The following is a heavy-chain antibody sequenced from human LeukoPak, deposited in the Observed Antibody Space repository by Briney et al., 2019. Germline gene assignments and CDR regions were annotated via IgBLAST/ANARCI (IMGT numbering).Heavy chain of an antibody. CDR2: IYYSGST. J-gene: IGHJ5*02. CDR3: ARDGHMVRGVISENWFDP. Sequence: SETLSLTCTVSGGSISSSSYYWGWIRQPPGKGLEWIGSIYYSGSTYYNPSLKSRVSISVDTSKNQFSLKLSSVTAADTAVYYCARDGHMVRGVISENWFDPWGQGTLVTVSS. CDR1: GGSISSSSYY. D-gene: IGHD3-10*01. V-gene: IGHV4-39*07.